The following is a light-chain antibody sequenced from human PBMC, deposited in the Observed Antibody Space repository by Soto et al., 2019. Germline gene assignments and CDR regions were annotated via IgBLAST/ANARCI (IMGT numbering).Light chain of an antibody. V-gene: IGLV8-61*01. Sequence: VVTQEPSFSVSPGGTVTLTCGLSSGSVSTNYYPSWYQQTPGQAPRTLIYSTNTRSSGVPDRFSGSILGNKAALTITGAQADDESDYYCVLYMGSGIWVFGGGTKLTVL. CDR2: STN. CDR1: SGSVSTNYY. J-gene: IGLJ3*02. CDR3: VLYMGSGIWV.